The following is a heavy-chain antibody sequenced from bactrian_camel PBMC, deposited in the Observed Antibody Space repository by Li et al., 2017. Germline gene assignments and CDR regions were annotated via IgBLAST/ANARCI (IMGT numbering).Heavy chain of an antibody. V-gene: IGHV3S40*01. D-gene: IGHD2*01. Sequence: VQLVESGGGLVQPGESLRLSCAASGFAFSGVAMMWVRQAPGKGLEWISTINPGSGTTAYTDSVKGRFTISRDNDKDTVYLQLNTVKIDDTAVYFCTKARYGGRGNHYWGQGTQVTVS. CDR3: TKARYGGRGNHY. CDR1: GFAFSGVA. J-gene: IGHJ4*01. CDR2: INPGSGTT.